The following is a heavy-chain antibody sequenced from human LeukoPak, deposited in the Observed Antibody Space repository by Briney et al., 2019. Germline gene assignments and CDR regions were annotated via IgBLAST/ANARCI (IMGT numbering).Heavy chain of an antibody. Sequence: ASVKVSCKASGYTFTGYYMHWVRQAPGQGLEWMGWINPNSGGTNYVQKFQGRVTMTRDTSISTAYMELSRLRSDDTAVYYCARDRGPPYQPLLVYFDYWGQGTLVTVSS. CDR2: INPNSGGT. V-gene: IGHV1-2*02. CDR3: ARDRGPPYQPLLVYFDY. J-gene: IGHJ4*02. CDR1: GYTFTGYY. D-gene: IGHD2-2*01.